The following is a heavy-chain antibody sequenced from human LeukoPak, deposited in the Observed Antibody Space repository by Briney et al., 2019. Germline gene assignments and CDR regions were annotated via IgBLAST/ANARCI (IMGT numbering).Heavy chain of an antibody. CDR2: ISGSGGST. V-gene: IGHV3-23*01. J-gene: IGHJ4*02. Sequence: PGGSLRLSCAASGFTSSSYAMSWVRQAPGKGLEWVSAISGSGGSTYYADFVKGRFTISRDNSKNTLYLQMNSLRAEDTAVYYCAKDPETAMVGFDYWGQGTLVTVSS. CDR1: GFTSSSYA. CDR3: AKDPETAMVGFDY. D-gene: IGHD5-18*01.